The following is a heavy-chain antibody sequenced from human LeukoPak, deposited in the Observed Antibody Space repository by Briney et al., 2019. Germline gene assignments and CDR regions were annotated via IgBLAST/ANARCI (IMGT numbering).Heavy chain of an antibody. CDR2: INHSGST. J-gene: IGHJ4*02. V-gene: IGHV4-34*01. CDR3: AREDGSSGTSGAFDY. D-gene: IGHD6-19*01. CDR1: GGSISSYY. Sequence: SETLSLTCTVSGGSISSYYWSWIRQPPGKGLEWIGEINHSGSTNYNPSLKSRVTISVDTSKNQFSLKLSSVTAADTAVYYCAREDGSSGTSGAFDYWGQGTLVTVSS.